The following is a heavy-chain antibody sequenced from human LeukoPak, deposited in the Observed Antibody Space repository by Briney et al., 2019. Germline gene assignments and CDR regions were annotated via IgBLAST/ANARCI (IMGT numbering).Heavy chain of an antibody. J-gene: IGHJ4*02. D-gene: IGHD3-16*01. CDR3: ARRVTGRGTYYFDY. V-gene: IGHV4-59*08. CDR1: GGSISHYY. CDR2: IYYSGNT. Sequence: PSETLSLTCTVSGGSISHYYWTWIRQPPGKGLEWIGYIYYSGNTNYNPALKSRVTISLDTSKNQFSLKLNSVTGADTAVYYCARRVTGRGTYYFDYWGQGSLVTVSS.